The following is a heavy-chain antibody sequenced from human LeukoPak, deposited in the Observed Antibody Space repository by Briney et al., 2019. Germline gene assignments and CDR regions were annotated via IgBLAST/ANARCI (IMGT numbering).Heavy chain of an antibody. V-gene: IGHV1-18*01. CDR1: DYTFISYG. Sequence: GASVKVSCKASDYTFISYGISWVRQAPGQGLKLIGWISAYNGNTNYAQEPQGRVTMTTDTSTSTAYMELRSLRSDDTAVYYCARGGLRIGNYYYYMDVWGKGTTVTVSS. CDR2: ISAYNGNT. J-gene: IGHJ6*03. CDR3: ARGGLRIGNYYYYMDV. D-gene: IGHD5-12*01.